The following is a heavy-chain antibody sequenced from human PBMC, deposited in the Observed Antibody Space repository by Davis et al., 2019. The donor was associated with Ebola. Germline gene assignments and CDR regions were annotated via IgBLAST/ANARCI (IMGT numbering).Heavy chain of an antibody. CDR2: TRNKRNRYTT. V-gene: IGHV3-72*01. D-gene: IGHD5-12*01. CDR3: ARGGKYSGYPLDY. J-gene: IGHJ4*02. Sequence: GESLKISCAASGFTFSDHYMDWVRQAPGKGLEWVGRTRNKRNRYTTEYAASVQGRFTISRDDSKNSLYLQMNSLKTEDTAVYYCARGGKYSGYPLDYWGQGTLVTVSS. CDR1: GFTFSDHY.